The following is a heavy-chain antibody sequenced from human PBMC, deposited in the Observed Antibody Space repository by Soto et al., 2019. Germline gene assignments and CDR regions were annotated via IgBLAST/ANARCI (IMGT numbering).Heavy chain of an antibody. CDR3: VRDDRAISVVVTLDY. CDR2: SNEGSGNS. J-gene: IGHJ4*02. D-gene: IGHD3-22*01. Sequence: QVQLVQSGAEVKRPGASVRVSCKASGYNFKNYAIHWVRQAPGQRLEWREWSNEGSGNSRYSQKFQGRVSITRDTSANTVYMDLSSMMSEDTATYSCVRDDRAISVVVTLDYWGPGTLVTVSS. V-gene: IGHV1-3*01. CDR1: GYNFKNYA.